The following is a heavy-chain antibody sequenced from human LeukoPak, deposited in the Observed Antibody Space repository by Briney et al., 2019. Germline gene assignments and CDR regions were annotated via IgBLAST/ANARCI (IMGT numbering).Heavy chain of an antibody. J-gene: IGHJ5*02. Sequence: GASVTVSFTASGYIFTGYFMHWVRQAPGQGLEWMGWINPNSGGTSYAQKFQGRVTMTRDTSISTAYMELTTLKPDDTAVYYCARAKEYSTLGDWFDAWGQGTLFTVSS. CDR1: GYIFTGYF. CDR2: INPNSGGT. V-gene: IGHV1-2*02. D-gene: IGHD2/OR15-2a*01. CDR3: ARAKEYSTLGDWFDA.